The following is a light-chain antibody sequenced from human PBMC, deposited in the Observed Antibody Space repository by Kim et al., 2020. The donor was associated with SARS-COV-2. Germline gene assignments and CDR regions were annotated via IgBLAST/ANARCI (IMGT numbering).Light chain of an antibody. CDR2: AAS. CDR3: QQANSFPYT. V-gene: IGKV1-12*01. Sequence: DIQMTQSPSSVSASVGDTVTITCRASQDVRNWLAWYQQNPGKAPKLLVYAASTLQSGVPLRFSGSGSGTEFTLTINTLQPEDLGTYSCQQANSFPYTFGQRTKVDIK. CDR1: QDVRNW. J-gene: IGKJ2*01.